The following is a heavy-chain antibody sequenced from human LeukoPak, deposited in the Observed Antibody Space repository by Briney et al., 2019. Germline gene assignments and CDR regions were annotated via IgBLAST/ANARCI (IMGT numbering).Heavy chain of an antibody. CDR2: INHSGST. V-gene: IGHV4-34*01. D-gene: IGHD4-17*01. J-gene: IGHJ4*02. CDR1: GGSFSGYY. Sequence: SETLSLTCAVYGGSFSGYYWSWIRQPPGKGLEWIGEINHSGSTNYNPSLKSRVTISVDTSKNQFSLKLSSVTAADTAVYYCAGYGDYDAPSVDYWGQGTLVTVSS. CDR3: AGYGDYDAPSVDY.